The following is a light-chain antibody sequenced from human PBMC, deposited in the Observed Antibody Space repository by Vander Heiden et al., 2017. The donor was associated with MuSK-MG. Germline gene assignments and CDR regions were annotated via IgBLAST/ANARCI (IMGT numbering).Light chain of an antibody. CDR1: HYIASY. Sequence: DFQMTQSPSSLSASVGDRVTITCRASHYIASYLNWYQQKPGKAPKLLIYAAYTLQSGVPSRFSGSGSGTDFTLTIASLQPEDSATYYCQQSDSTLYSFGQGTKLEIK. CDR3: QQSDSTLYS. V-gene: IGKV1-39*01. CDR2: AAY. J-gene: IGKJ2*01.